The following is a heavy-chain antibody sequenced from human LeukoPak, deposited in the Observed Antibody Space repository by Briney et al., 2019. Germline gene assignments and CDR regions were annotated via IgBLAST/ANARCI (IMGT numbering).Heavy chain of an antibody. D-gene: IGHD3-10*01. J-gene: IGHJ5*02. CDR2: IYQSGTT. CDR1: GYSISRGYY. Sequence: SETLSLTCAVSGYSISRGYYSGWIRQPPGKGLEWIGTIYQSGTTYYNPSLKSRVTISVDTSKNQFSLKLSSVTAADTAVYYCARGPYYYGSGSYWNWFDPWGQGTLVTVSS. CDR3: ARGPYYYGSGSYWNWFDP. V-gene: IGHV4-38-2*01.